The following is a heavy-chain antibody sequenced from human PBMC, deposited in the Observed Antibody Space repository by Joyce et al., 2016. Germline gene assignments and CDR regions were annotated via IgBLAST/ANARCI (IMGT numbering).Heavy chain of an antibody. CDR2: INPDTGDT. D-gene: IGHD2-2*01. J-gene: IGHJ3*01. Sequence: QVNLVQSGAEVKKPGASVKVSCKASGYSFSDSYIHWVRQAPGQGLQWMGRINPDTGDTIDAQKLQGRVTLTRDTFISTVYMEVSRLRSDDTAVYFCARGPMPPYAFDVWGQGTLVTVST. CDR3: ARGPMPPYAFDV. CDR1: GYSFSDSY. V-gene: IGHV1-2*06.